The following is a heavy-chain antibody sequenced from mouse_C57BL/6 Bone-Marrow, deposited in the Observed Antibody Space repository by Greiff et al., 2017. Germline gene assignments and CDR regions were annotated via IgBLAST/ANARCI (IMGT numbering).Heavy chain of an antibody. CDR1: GYTFTSYW. J-gene: IGHJ2*01. Sequence: QVQLQQSGAELVKPGASVKMFCKASGYTFTSYWITWVKQRPGQGLEWIGDIYPGSGSTNYNEKFKSKATLTVDTSSSTAYMQLSSLTSEDSAVYYCAREDAYYYGSSLYFDYWGQGTTLTVSS. CDR3: AREDAYYYGSSLYFDY. D-gene: IGHD1-1*01. V-gene: IGHV1-55*01. CDR2: IYPGSGST.